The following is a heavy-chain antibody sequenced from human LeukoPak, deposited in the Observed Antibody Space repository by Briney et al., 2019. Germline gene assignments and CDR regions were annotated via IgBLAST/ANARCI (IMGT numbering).Heavy chain of an antibody. Sequence: GGSLRLSCAASGFTFSSHLMHWVRQAQGTGLVWVSSVKSDGTATNYADSVKGRFTIPRDNAKNTLYLQMNSLRVEDTAVYYCVRKFATGDWGQGTLVTVSS. CDR3: VRKFATGD. J-gene: IGHJ4*02. D-gene: IGHD1-14*01. V-gene: IGHV3-74*01. CDR2: VKSDGTAT. CDR1: GFTFSSHL.